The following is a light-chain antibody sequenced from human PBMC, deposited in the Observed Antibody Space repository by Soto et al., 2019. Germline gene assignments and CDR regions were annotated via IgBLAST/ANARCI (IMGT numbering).Light chain of an antibody. J-gene: IGKJ5*01. CDR2: GAS. CDR1: QSVISNY. CDR3: QQYDTSPPT. Sequence: EIVLTQSPGTLSLSPGERATLSCRASQSVISNYLAWYQQKPGQAPSLLIYGASTRATGIPDRFSGGGSGTDFTLTISRLEPEDFAVYYCQQYDTSPPTFGQGTRLDIK. V-gene: IGKV3-20*01.